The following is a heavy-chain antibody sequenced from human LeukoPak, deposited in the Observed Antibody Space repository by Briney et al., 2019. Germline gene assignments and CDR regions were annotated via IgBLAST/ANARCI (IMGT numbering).Heavy chain of an antibody. CDR3: ARGGGYDILTGYYNVSDY. D-gene: IGHD3-9*01. CDR2: IYYTGST. J-gene: IGHJ4*02. CDR1: GGSISSYY. V-gene: IGHV4-59*01. Sequence: KTSETLSLTCTVSGGSISSYYWSWIRQPPGKGLEWIGYIYYTGSTNYNPSLKSRVSISVDTSKNQFSLRLSSVTAADAAVYYCARGGGYDILTGYYNVSDYWGQGTLVTVSS.